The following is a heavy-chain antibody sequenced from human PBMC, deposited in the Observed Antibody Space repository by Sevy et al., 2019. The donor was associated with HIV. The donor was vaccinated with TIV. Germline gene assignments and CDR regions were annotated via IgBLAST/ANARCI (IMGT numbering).Heavy chain of an antibody. D-gene: IGHD1-20*01. J-gene: IGHJ6*03. CDR3: AAGGGITGTSDYYYYMDV. Sequence: ASVKVSCKVSGYTLTELSMHWVRQAPGKGLEWMGGFDPEDGETICAQKFQGRVTMTEDTSTDTAYMELSSLRSEDTAVYYCAAGGGITGTSDYYYYMDVWGKGTTVTVSS. CDR2: FDPEDGET. CDR1: GYTLTELS. V-gene: IGHV1-24*01.